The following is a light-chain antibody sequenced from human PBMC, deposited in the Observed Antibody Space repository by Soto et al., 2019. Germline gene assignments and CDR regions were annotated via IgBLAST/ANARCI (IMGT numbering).Light chain of an antibody. CDR3: NQYHSSFP. V-gene: IGKV3-20*01. CDR2: GAS. Sequence: EIVLTQSPGTLSLSPGEGATLSCRASQSVSSSSLTWYQQKRGQAPRLLIYGASTRSTGTLNRFSGSGSGTDFTLTINRLEREDFAVYYCNQYHSSFPVGGGTKVEIK. J-gene: IGKJ4*01. CDR1: QSVSSSS.